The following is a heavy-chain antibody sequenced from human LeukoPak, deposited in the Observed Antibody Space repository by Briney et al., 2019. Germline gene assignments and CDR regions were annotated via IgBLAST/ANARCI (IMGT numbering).Heavy chain of an antibody. CDR1: GFTVISNY. D-gene: IGHD6-19*01. CDR3: ARDRAAVAHWYFDL. V-gene: IGHV3-53*01. CDR2: IYSGGST. J-gene: IGHJ2*01. Sequence: GGSLRLSCAASGFTVISNYMSWVRQAPGKGLEWVSVIYSGGSTYYADSVKGRFTISRDNSKNTLYLQMNSLRAEDTAVYYCARDRAAVAHWYFDLWGRGTLVTVSS.